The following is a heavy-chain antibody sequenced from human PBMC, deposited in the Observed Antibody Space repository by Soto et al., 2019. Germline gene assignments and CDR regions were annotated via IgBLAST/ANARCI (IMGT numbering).Heavy chain of an antibody. J-gene: IGHJ5*02. CDR3: PRDRFRTASSCYFT. V-gene: IGHV3-23*01. CDR2: ISGDAATT. D-gene: IGHD2-2*01. CDR1: GFSFRSYA. Sequence: EVLLLESGGGLVHPGGSLRLSCAGSGFSFRSYAIAWVRQAPGKGLEWVSAISGDAATTSYAESVKGRFAISRDNSKSTLYLQMSSLRLEDTAVYYCPRDRFRTASSCYFTWGQGTLVTVSS.